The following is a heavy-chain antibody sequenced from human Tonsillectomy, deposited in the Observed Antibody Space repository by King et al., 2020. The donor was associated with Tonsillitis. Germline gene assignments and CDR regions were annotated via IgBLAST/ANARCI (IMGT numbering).Heavy chain of an antibody. Sequence: VQLVESGAEVKKPGGSLKISCKGSGYSFTSYWIGWVRQMPGEGLEWRGIIYPYDSDTRYSPSFQGPVTISADKSISTAYLQWSGLKASDTAMYYCARVYCSSTICYWYFDVWGRGTLVTVSS. D-gene: IGHD2-2*01. J-gene: IGHJ2*01. CDR1: GYSFTSYW. CDR2: IYPYDSDT. V-gene: IGHV5-51*01. CDR3: ARVYCSSTICYWYFDV.